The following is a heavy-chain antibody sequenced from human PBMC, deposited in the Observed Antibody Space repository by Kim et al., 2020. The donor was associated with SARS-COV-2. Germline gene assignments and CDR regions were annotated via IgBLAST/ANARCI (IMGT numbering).Heavy chain of an antibody. J-gene: IGHJ3*02. D-gene: IGHD6-13*01. V-gene: IGHV3-33*01. Sequence: YYADTVKGRITISRDNTKNTLDLQMNSRRAEDTAVYYCAGGSGTGDAFDIWGQGTMVTVSS. CDR3: AGGSGTGDAFDI.